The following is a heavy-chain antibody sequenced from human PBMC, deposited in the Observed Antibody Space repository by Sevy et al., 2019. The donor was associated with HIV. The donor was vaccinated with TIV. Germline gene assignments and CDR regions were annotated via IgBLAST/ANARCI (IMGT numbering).Heavy chain of an antibody. CDR3: VRADPDQHFDS. Sequence: ASMKVSCKASGDTFTNNYMHWVRQAPGQGLEWMGIIDPSAGNATYAQRFQGRVTVTRDTSASTLYMDLNSLRSEDTAVYYCVRADPDQHFDSWGQGTLVTVSS. CDR1: GDTFTNNY. V-gene: IGHV1-46*01. J-gene: IGHJ4*02. CDR2: IDPSAGNA.